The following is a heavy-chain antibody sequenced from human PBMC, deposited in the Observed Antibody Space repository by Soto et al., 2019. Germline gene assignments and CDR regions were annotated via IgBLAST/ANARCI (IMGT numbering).Heavy chain of an antibody. CDR1: GGSITSDYSC. CDR2: IFDSGTA. CDR3: ARGPSGDKVHY. D-gene: IGHD7-27*01. J-gene: IGHJ4*02. V-gene: IGHV4-30-4*01. Sequence: QVQLQESGPGLVKPSQTLSLTCTVSGGSITSDYSCCSWIRQPPVEGLEWIGHIFDSGTAYNNPSLRSQTAISLDTSKAHFSQTLSSVTAADTAVYYCARGPSGDKVHYWGQGALVTVSS.